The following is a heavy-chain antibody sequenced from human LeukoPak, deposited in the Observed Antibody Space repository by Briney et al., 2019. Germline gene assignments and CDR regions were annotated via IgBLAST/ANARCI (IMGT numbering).Heavy chain of an antibody. CDR1: GDSMSYYY. J-gene: IGHJ4*02. V-gene: IGHV4-59*10. CDR2: IHTSGTK. CDR3: ARGDYYDVGGRNWFDV. D-gene: IGHD1-26*01. Sequence: SETLSLTCPVYGDSMSYYYWKFIRQPAARALEWRGRIHTSGTKYFSASIKPRVSMSVNSSRNQFSLRLISVTAADTAIYCCARGDYYDVGGRNWFDVWGQGTLVTVSS.